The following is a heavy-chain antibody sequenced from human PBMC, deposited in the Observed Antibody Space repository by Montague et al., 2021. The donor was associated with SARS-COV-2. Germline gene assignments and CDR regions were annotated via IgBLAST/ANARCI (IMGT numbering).Heavy chain of an antibody. V-gene: IGHV4-34*01. Sequence: SETLSLTCAVYGGSFSGYYWSWIRQPPGKGLEWIGEINHSGSTNYNPSLKSRVTISVDTSKNQFSLKLSSVTAADTAVYYCARGYDYVWGSYRYLHWFDPWGQGTPVTVSS. J-gene: IGHJ5*02. D-gene: IGHD3-16*02. CDR2: INHSGST. CDR1: GGSFSGYY. CDR3: ARGYDYVWGSYRYLHWFDP.